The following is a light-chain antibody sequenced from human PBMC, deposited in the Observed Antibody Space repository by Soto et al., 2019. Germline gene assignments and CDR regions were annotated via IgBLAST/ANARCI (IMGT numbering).Light chain of an antibody. Sequence: EIDFALSSVPLSLSPRQRATISCRHSQSVRSNYLAWYQQKPGQAPRLLIYGASSRATGIPDRFSGSGSGTDFTLTISRLVPEDLAVYYCQQYGTSPRTFAQGTEVDI. CDR2: GAS. V-gene: IGKV3-20*01. CDR1: QSVRSNY. J-gene: IGKJ1*01. CDR3: QQYGTSPRT.